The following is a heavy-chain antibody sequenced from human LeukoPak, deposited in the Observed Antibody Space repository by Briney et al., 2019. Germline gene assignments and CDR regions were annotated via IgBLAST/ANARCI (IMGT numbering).Heavy chain of an antibody. CDR1: GFTVSSDY. Sequence: QPGGSLRLSCAASGFTVSSDYMSWVRRAPGKGLEWVSVIYSGGFTYYADSVKGRFTVSRDNSKNTLYLQMDSLRAEDTAVYYCARGGSSRSFDYWGQGTLVTVSS. V-gene: IGHV3-53*01. J-gene: IGHJ4*02. D-gene: IGHD6-13*01. CDR3: ARGGSSRSFDY. CDR2: IYSGGFT.